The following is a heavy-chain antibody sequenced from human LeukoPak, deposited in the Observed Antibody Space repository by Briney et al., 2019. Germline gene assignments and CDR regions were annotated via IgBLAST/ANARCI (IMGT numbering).Heavy chain of an antibody. CDR2: IYYSGST. Sequence: PSETLSLTCTVSGGSISSYYWSWIRQPPGKGLEWIGYIYYSGSTNYNPSLKSRVTISVDTSKNQFSLKLSSVTAADTAVYYCARSGETGYSYGHGYYYYGMDVWGQGTTVTVSS. V-gene: IGHV4-59*01. D-gene: IGHD5-18*01. J-gene: IGHJ6*02. CDR3: ARSGETGYSYGHGYYYYGMDV. CDR1: GGSISSYY.